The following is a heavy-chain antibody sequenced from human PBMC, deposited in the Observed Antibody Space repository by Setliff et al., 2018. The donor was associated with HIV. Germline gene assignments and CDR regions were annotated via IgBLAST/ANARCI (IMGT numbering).Heavy chain of an antibody. D-gene: IGHD2-21*01. CDR2: IYYSGST. Sequence: SETLSLTCTVSGGSISSSSYYWGWIRQPPGKGLEWLGTIYYSGSTYYNPSLKSRVTLSVDTSKNQFSLKLSSVTAADTAVYYCARHDSRGPRSDFDLGGRGTMVNVSS. J-gene: IGHJ3*01. CDR1: GGSISSSSYY. V-gene: IGHV4-39*01. CDR3: ARHDSRGPRSDFDL.